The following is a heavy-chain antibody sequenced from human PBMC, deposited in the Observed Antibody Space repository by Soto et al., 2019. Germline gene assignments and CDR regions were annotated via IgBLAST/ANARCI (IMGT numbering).Heavy chain of an antibody. J-gene: IGHJ4*02. Sequence: EVQLLESGGGLVQPGRSLRLSCAASGFTFSSYAMNWVREAPGKGLEWVSAMSGTGGSTYYADSVKGRFTISRDNSKNTLYLQMNSLRVEDTAVFYCAKAGFSSGWSHSYFDYWGKGTLVTVSS. V-gene: IGHV3-23*01. D-gene: IGHD6-19*01. CDR3: AKAGFSSGWSHSYFDY. CDR1: GFTFSSYA. CDR2: MSGTGGST.